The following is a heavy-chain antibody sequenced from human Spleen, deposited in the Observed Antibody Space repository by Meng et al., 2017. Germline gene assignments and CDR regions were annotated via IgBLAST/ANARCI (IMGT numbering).Heavy chain of an antibody. CDR2: IWNDGINK. CDR1: GFTFSSYA. D-gene: IGHD6-19*01. J-gene: IGHJ4*02. Sequence: GESLKISCAASGFTFSSYAMHWVRQAPGKGLEWVAVIWNDGINKFYADSVKGRFTLSRDNSKSTVYLQMNSLRADDTAVYYCARGDGSGWYRVVADYWGQGTLVTVSS. V-gene: IGHV3-33*01. CDR3: ARGDGSGWYRVVADY.